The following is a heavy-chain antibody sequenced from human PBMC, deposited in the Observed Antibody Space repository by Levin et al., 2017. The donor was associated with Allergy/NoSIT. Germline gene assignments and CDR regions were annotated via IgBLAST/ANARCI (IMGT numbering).Heavy chain of an antibody. J-gene: IGHJ6*02. CDR1: GGSVSSGSYY. CDR3: ARDHRGEWFSSGMDV. V-gene: IGHV4-61*01. CDR2: IYYSGST. Sequence: SETLSLTCTVSGGSVSSGSYYWSWIRQPPGKGLEWIGYIYYSGSTNYNPSLKSRVTISVDTSKNQFSLKLSSVTAADTAVYYCARDHRGEWFSSGMDVWGQGTTVTVSS. D-gene: IGHD3-3*01.